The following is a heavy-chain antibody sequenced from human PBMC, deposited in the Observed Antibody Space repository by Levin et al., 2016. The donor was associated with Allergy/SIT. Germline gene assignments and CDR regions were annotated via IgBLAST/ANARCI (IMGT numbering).Heavy chain of an antibody. CDR2: IIPIFGTA. V-gene: IGHV1-69*01. J-gene: IGHJ4*02. D-gene: IGHD2-2*01. CDR3: ARAGTYCSSTSCQGDY. Sequence: WVRQAPGQGLEWMGGIIPIFGTANYAQKFQGRVTITADESTSTAYMELSSLRSEDTAVYYCARAGTYCSSTSCQGDYWGQGTLVTVSS.